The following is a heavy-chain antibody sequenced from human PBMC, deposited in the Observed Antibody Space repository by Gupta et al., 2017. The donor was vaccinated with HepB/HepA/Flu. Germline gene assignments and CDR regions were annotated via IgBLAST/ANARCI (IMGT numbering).Heavy chain of an antibody. D-gene: IGHD1-7*01. CDR3: AREGRNYLLGFDP. Sequence: QVQLQESGPGLVKPSQTLSLTCTVSGGSISSGDYYWSWIRQPPGKGLEWIGYIYYSGSTYYNPAPKSRVTISVDTSKNKFSLKLSSVTAADTAVYYCAREGRNYLLGFDPWGQGTLVTVSS. CDR1: GGSISSGDYY. J-gene: IGHJ5*02. V-gene: IGHV4-30-4*01. CDR2: IYYSGST.